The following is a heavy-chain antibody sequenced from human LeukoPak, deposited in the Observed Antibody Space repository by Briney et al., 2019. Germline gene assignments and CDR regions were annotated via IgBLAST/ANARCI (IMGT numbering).Heavy chain of an antibody. CDR1: GYTFTGYY. CDR2: INPNSGGT. D-gene: IGHD6-19*01. CDR3: ARDHAVAGTEYYYYMDV. J-gene: IGHJ6*03. Sequence: ASVKVSCKASGYTFTGYYMHWVRQAPGQGLEWMGWINPNSGGTNYAQKFQGRVTMTRDTSISTAYMELSRLRSDDTAVYYCARDHAVAGTEYYYYMDVWGKGTTVTVSS. V-gene: IGHV1-2*02.